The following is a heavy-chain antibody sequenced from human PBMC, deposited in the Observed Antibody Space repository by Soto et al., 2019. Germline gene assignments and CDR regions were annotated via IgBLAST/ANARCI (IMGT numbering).Heavy chain of an antibody. V-gene: IGHV3-21*01. J-gene: IGHJ4*02. CDR3: ARDLHYDSSGFGY. CDR2: ISSSSSYI. Sequence: PGGSLRLSCAASGFTFSSYSMNWVRQAPGKGLEWVSSISSSSSYIYYADSVKGRFTISRDNAKNSLYLQMNSLGAEDTAVYYCARDLHYDSSGFGYWGQGTLVTVSS. CDR1: GFTFSSYS. D-gene: IGHD3-22*01.